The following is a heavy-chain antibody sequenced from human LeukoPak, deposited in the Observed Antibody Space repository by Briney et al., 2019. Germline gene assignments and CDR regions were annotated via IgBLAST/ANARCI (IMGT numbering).Heavy chain of an antibody. D-gene: IGHD6-19*01. J-gene: IGHJ4*02. CDR3: AKDCIAVAGPRNFPDY. V-gene: IGHV3-43D*03. Sequence: GGSLRLSCAASGFTFDDYAMRWVRQAPGKGLGWVSLISWDGGSNYYADSVKGRFTISRDNSKNSLYLQMNSLRAEDTALYYCAKDCIAVAGPRNFPDYWGQGTLVTVSS. CDR2: ISWDGGSN. CDR1: GFTFDDYA.